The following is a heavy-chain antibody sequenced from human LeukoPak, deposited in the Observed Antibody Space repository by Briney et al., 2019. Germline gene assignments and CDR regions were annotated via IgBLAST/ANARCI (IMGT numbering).Heavy chain of an antibody. CDR1: GYTLTELC. CDR3: ATAAIQLRFLEWLSFDY. V-gene: IGHV1-24*01. Sequence: ASVKVSCKVSGYTLTELCMHWVRQAPGKGLEWMGGFDPEDGETIYAQKFQGRVTMTEDTSTDTAYMELSSLRSEDMAVYYCATAAIQLRFLEWLSFDYWGQGTLVTVSS. D-gene: IGHD3-3*01. CDR2: FDPEDGET. J-gene: IGHJ4*02.